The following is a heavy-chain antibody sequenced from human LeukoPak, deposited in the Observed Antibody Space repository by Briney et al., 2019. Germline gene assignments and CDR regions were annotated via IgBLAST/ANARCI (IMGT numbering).Heavy chain of an antibody. CDR3: AKYAYNWNAPDGFDM. J-gene: IGHJ3*02. CDR2: ISSDGSRK. D-gene: IGHD1-1*01. V-gene: IGHV3-30*18. Sequence: GGSLRLSCRASRISFSDYDMHWVRQAPGKGLEWVAVISSDGSRKHYGDSVKGRFTISRDNSESTLFLQMNSLRTDDTSVYFCAKYAYNWNAPDGFDMWGQGTMVIVSS. CDR1: RISFSDYD.